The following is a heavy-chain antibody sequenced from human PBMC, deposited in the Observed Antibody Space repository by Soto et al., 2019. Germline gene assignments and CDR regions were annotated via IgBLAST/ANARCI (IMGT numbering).Heavy chain of an antibody. V-gene: IGHV3-23*01. D-gene: IGHD4-4*01. CDR1: GLTFSDYA. Sequence: EVQLFESGGGLVQPGGSLRLSCAASGLTFSDYAMSWVRQAPGKGLDWVSAISSSGDHTFYADSVKGRFTISRDNSKNTLYLQVNSLRAEDTAVDYCAKLLRPGLQFFDFWGQGTLVTVSA. CDR3: AKLLRPGLQFFDF. CDR2: ISSSGDHT. J-gene: IGHJ4*02.